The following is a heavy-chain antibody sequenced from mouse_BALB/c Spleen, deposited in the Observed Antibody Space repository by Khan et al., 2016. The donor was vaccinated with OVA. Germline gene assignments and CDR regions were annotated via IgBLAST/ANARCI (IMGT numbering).Heavy chain of an antibody. J-gene: IGHJ3*01. Sequence: QVQLQQPGAELVRPGASVKLSCKASGYTFTSYWMNWVKQRPGQGLEWIGMIDPSDSETHYNQIFKDKATLTVDKSSSTAYMQLISLTSEDSAVYYCARREKYGYDPSWFAYWGQGTLVTVSA. CDR1: GYTFTSYW. CDR3: ARREKYGYDPSWFAY. V-gene: IGHV1-61*01. CDR2: IDPSDSET. D-gene: IGHD2-2*01.